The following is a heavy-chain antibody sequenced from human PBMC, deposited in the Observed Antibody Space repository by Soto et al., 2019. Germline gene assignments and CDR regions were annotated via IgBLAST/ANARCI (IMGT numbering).Heavy chain of an antibody. CDR2: IYSGGST. D-gene: IGHD2-2*02. Sequence: GGSLRLSCAASGVTVSSNYMSWVRQAPGKGLEWVSVIYSGGSTYYADAVKGRFTISRDNSKNTLYLQMNSLRAEDTAVYYCARSEKKYQLLYGIGAFDIWGQGTMVTVSS. V-gene: IGHV3-66*01. CDR3: ARSEKKYQLLYGIGAFDI. CDR1: GVTVSSNY. J-gene: IGHJ3*02.